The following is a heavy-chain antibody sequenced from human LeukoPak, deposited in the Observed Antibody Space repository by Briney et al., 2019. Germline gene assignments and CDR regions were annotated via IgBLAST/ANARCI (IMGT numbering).Heavy chain of an antibody. D-gene: IGHD3/OR15-3a*01. CDR1: GYTFTSYG. CDR2: ISAYYGNT. V-gene: IGHV1-18*01. CDR3: AGALIRDPYDFWSGIDP. Sequence: ASVKVSCKASGYTFTSYGISWVRQAPGQGLEWMGWISAYYGNTNYAQKLQGRVTMTTDTSTSTAYMELRSLRSDDTAVYYCAGALIRDPYDFWSGIDPWGQGTLVTVSS. J-gene: IGHJ5*02.